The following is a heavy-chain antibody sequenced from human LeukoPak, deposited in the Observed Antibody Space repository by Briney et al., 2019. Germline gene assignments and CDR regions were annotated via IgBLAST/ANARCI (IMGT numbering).Heavy chain of an antibody. D-gene: IGHD2-2*01. CDR1: GGSFSGYY. Sequence: SETLSLTCVVYGGSFSGYYWSWIRQPPGKGLKWIGEINHSRSTNYNPSLKSRVTISVDTSTNQFSLKLSSVTAADTAVYYCARVPAEDAFDIWGQGTMVTVSS. V-gene: IGHV4-34*01. CDR2: INHSRST. J-gene: IGHJ3*02. CDR3: ARVPAEDAFDI.